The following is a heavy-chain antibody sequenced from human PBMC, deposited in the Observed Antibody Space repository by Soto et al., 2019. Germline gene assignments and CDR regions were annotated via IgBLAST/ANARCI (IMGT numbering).Heavy chain of an antibody. CDR1: GGTFSSYT. V-gene: IGHV1-69*04. CDR3: AREGYSYGYHYYYGMDV. Sequence: ASVKVSCKASGGTFSSYTISWVRQAPGQGLEWMGRIIPILGIANYAQKFQGRVTITADKSTSTAYMELSSLRSEDTAVYYCAREGYSYGYHYYYGMDVWGQGTTVTVSS. J-gene: IGHJ6*02. CDR2: IIPILGIA. D-gene: IGHD5-18*01.